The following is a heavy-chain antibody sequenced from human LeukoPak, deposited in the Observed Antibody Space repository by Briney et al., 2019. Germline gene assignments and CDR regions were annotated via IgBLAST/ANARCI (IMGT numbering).Heavy chain of an antibody. CDR1: GFTFSTYS. Sequence: GSLRLSCAASGFTFSTYSMTWVRQAPGKGLEWVSAINDRGDDPYYADSVRGRFTVSRDNSKNTVYLQMSGLRAEDTAVYYCANGAAGQYCTSTNCYRWGQGTLVTVSS. D-gene: IGHD2-2*01. V-gene: IGHV3-23*01. CDR2: INDRGDDP. CDR3: ANGAAGQYCTSTNCYR. J-gene: IGHJ4*02.